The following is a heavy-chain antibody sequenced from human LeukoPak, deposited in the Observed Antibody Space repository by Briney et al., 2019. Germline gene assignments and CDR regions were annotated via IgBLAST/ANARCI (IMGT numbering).Heavy chain of an antibody. D-gene: IGHD3-10*01. CDR3: ARDASVRGASDY. J-gene: IGHJ4*02. V-gene: IGHV3-21*01. Sequence: GGSLRLSCAASGFTSSSYSMNWVRQTPGKGLEWVSSISSSSSYIYYADSLKGRFTISRDNAKNSLYLQMNSLRAEDTAVYYCARDASVRGASDYWGQGTLVTVSS. CDR1: GFTSSSYS. CDR2: ISSSSSYI.